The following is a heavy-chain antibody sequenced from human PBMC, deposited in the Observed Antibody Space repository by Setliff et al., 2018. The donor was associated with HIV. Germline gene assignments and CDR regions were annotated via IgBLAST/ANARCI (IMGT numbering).Heavy chain of an antibody. CDR1: GGSISSGSYY. D-gene: IGHD3-22*01. J-gene: IGHJ6*03. Sequence: SETLSLTCTVSGGSISSGSYYWSWIRQPAGKGLEWIGRIYTSGSTNYNPSLKSRVTISVDTSKNQFSLKLRSVTAANTAVYYCARETYYYDNPQYYYYMDVWGKGTTVTVS. CDR2: IYTSGST. V-gene: IGHV4-61*02. CDR3: ARETYYYDNPQYYYYMDV.